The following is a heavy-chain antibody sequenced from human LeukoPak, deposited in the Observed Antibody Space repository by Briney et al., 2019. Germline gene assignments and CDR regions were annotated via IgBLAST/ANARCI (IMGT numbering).Heavy chain of an antibody. D-gene: IGHD6-19*01. V-gene: IGHV4-61*02. J-gene: IGHJ4*02. CDR1: GGSISSGSYY. CDR3: ARDRGGSSGWYGFDY. Sequence: SQTLSLTCTVSGGSISSGSYYWSWIRQPAGKGLEWIGRIYTSGSTNYNPSLKSRVTISVDTSKNQFSLKLSSVTAADTALYYCARDRGGSSGWYGFDYWGQGTLVTVSS. CDR2: IYTSGST.